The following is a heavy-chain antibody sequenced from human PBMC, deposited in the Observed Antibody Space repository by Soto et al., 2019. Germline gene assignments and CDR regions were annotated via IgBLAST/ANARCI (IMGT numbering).Heavy chain of an antibody. CDR2: ISRISDFI. Sequence: EVHLVESGGGLVKPGGSLRVSCAASGFIFSDYSMNWVRQAPGKGLEWVSSISRISDFIYYADSVTGRFTISRDNAKNSLYLQMNSLRAEDTAIYYCARAGFGAFPYYYYYAMDVWGQGTPVTVSS. CDR3: ARAGFGAFPYYYYYAMDV. D-gene: IGHD3-10*01. J-gene: IGHJ6*02. CDR1: GFIFSDYS. V-gene: IGHV3-21*01.